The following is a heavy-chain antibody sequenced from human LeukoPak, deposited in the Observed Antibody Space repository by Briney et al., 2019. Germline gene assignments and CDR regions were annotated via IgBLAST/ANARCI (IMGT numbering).Heavy chain of an antibody. Sequence: GGSLRLSCAASGFTFSSYAMSWVREAPGKGLEWVSAISGSGGSTYYADSVKGRFTISRDNSKSTLYLQMNSLRAEDTAVYYCRMVTAITGDDAFDIWGQGTMVTVSS. CDR2: ISGSGGST. J-gene: IGHJ3*02. CDR1: GFTFSSYA. D-gene: IGHD2-21*02. V-gene: IGHV3-23*01. CDR3: RMVTAITGDDAFDI.